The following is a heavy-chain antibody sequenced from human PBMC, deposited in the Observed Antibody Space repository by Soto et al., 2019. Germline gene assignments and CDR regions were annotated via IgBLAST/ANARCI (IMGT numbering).Heavy chain of an antibody. V-gene: IGHV1-69*12. CDR2: IIPIFGTA. CDR1: GGTFSSYA. D-gene: IGHD3-3*01. Sequence: QVQLVQSGAEVKKPGSSVKVSCKASGGTFSSYAISWVRQAPGQGLEWMGGIIPIFGTANYAQKFQGRVTITADESTRTVYMELSSLRSEDTAVCYCPAHAFWSGCDSGNYYAGMDGWGQGTTVTVSS. J-gene: IGHJ6*02. CDR3: PAHAFWSGCDSGNYYAGMDG.